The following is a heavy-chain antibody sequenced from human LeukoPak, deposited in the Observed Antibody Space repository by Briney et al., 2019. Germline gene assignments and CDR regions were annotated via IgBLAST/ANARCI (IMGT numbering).Heavy chain of an antibody. Sequence: PSETLSLTCVVSGGSIGNIDWWSWVRQPPGKGLEWIGEIFHTGTANYNPSLKSRLTISVDTSKNQSSLRLNSVTAADTAVYYCARHSGRDSSCPWGQGTLVTVSS. CDR3: ARHSGRDSSCP. D-gene: IGHD6-6*01. CDR2: IFHTGTA. J-gene: IGHJ4*02. V-gene: IGHV4/OR15-8*01. CDR1: GGSIGNIDW.